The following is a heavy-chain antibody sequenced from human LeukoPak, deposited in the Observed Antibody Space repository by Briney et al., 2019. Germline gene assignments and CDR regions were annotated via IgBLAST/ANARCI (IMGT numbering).Heavy chain of an antibody. CDR2: ISTYNGNT. CDR1: GYTFTSNG. J-gene: IGHJ4*02. Sequence: GASVKVSCKASGYTFTSNGISWVRQAPGQGLEWMGWISTYNGNTNYAQKLQDRVTMTTDTSTSTAYMELRSLRYDDTAVYYCARSPPPTVVGAHYFDYWGQGTLVTVSS. CDR3: ARSPPPTVVGAHYFDY. D-gene: IGHD1-26*01. V-gene: IGHV1-18*01.